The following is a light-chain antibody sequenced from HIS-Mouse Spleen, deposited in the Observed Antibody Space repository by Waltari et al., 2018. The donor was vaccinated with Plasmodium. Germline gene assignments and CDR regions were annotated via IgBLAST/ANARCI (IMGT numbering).Light chain of an antibody. CDR2: KDS. Sequence: SYELTQPPSVSVSPGQTARITCSGDALPKQYAYWYQQKPCQAPVLVIYKDSERPSGIPERFSGSSSGTTVTVTISGVQAEDEADYYCQSADSSGTPNWVFGGGTKLTVL. V-gene: IGLV3-25*03. J-gene: IGLJ3*02. CDR1: ALPKQY. CDR3: QSADSSGTPNWV.